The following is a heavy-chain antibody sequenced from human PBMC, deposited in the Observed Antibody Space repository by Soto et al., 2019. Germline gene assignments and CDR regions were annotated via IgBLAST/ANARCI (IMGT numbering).Heavy chain of an antibody. V-gene: IGHV4-59*12. J-gene: IGHJ4*02. CDR3: ARVPEY. CDR2: IYHSGST. D-gene: IGHD2-2*01. CDR1: GGSISSYY. Sequence: PSETLSLTCAVSGGSISSYYWSWIRQPPGKVLEWIGYIYHSGSTYYNPSLKSRVTISIDRSKNQFSLKLSSVTAADTAVYYCARVPEYWGQGILVTVSS.